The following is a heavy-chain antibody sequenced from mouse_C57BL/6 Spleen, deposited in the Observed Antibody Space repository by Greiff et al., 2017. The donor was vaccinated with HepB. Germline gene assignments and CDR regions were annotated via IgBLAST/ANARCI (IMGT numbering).Heavy chain of an antibody. Sequence: VKLMESGAELARPGASVKLSCKASGYTFTSYGISWVKQRTGQGLEWIGEIYPRSGNTYYNEKFKGKATLTADKSSSTAYMELRSLTSEDSAVYFCARRDYDGYWYFDVWGTGTTVTVSS. D-gene: IGHD2-3*01. CDR1: GYTFTSYG. V-gene: IGHV1-81*01. J-gene: IGHJ1*03. CDR3: ARRDYDGYWYFDV. CDR2: IYPRSGNT.